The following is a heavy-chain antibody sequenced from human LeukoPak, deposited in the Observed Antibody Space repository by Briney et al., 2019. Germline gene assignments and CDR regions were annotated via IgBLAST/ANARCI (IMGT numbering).Heavy chain of an antibody. Sequence: GGSLRLSCAASGFTFSRYAMHWVRQAPGKGLEWVAVISYDGSNKYYADSVKGRSTISRDNSKNTLYLQMNSLRAEDTAVYYCASSIAAAGTPSDYWGQGTLVTVSS. D-gene: IGHD6-13*01. CDR2: ISYDGSNK. V-gene: IGHV3-30-3*01. CDR1: GFTFSRYA. J-gene: IGHJ4*02. CDR3: ASSIAAAGTPSDY.